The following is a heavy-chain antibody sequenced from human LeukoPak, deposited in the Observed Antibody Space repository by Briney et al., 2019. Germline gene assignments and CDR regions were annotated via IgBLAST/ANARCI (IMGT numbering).Heavy chain of an antibody. CDR1: GFTFDDYA. D-gene: IGHD3-10*01. J-gene: IGHJ4*02. V-gene: IGHV3-9*01. CDR3: AKVPMVRGIIILDYFDY. CDR2: ISWNSGSI. Sequence: GGSLRLSCAASGFTFDDYAMHWVRQAPGKGLEWVSGISWNSGSIGYADSVKGRFTISRDNAKNSLYLQMNSLRAEDTALYYCAKVPMVRGIIILDYFDYWGQGTLVTVSS.